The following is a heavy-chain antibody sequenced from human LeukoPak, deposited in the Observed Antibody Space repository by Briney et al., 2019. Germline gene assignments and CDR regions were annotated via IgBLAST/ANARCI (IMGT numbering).Heavy chain of an antibody. Sequence: GGSLRLSWAASGFTFSSYWMHWVRQAPGKGLVWVSRINSDGSSTSYADSVKGRFTISRDNAKNTLYLQMNSLRAEDTAVYYCARDRNPFGSGSRIDYWGQGTLVTVSS. D-gene: IGHD3-10*01. V-gene: IGHV3-74*01. CDR1: GFTFSSYW. CDR2: INSDGSST. CDR3: ARDRNPFGSGSRIDY. J-gene: IGHJ4*02.